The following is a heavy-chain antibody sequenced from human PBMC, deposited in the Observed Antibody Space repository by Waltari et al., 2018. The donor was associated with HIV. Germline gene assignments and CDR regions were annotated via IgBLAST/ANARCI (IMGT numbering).Heavy chain of an antibody. J-gene: IGHJ4*02. D-gene: IGHD1-26*01. CDR3: ARGDAEPGDFDY. Sequence: VQLQQWGTGLLKPSENLSLTCAVSGGSFRGYYWSWIRQSPGKGLEWIGEINHSGDTNVNPSIKSRVAISIDTSKNQFSLKLTSVTAADTAVYYCARGDAEPGDFDYWGQGTLLTVSS. CDR2: INHSGDT. V-gene: IGHV4-34*01. CDR1: GGSFRGYY.